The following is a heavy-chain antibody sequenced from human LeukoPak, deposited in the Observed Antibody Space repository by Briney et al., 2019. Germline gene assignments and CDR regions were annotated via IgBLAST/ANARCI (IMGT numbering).Heavy chain of an antibody. CDR2: INHSGST. D-gene: IGHD3-22*01. V-gene: IGHV4-34*01. Sequence: SETLSLTCAVYGGSFSGYYWSWIRQPPGKGLEWIGEINHSGSTNYNPSLKSRVTISVDTSKNQFSLKLSSVTAADTAVYYCARDLAVLGYFHFDYWGQGTLVTVSS. J-gene: IGHJ4*02. CDR3: ARDLAVLGYFHFDY. CDR1: GGSFSGYY.